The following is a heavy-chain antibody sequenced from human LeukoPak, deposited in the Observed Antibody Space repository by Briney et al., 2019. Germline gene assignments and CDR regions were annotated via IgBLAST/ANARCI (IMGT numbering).Heavy chain of an antibody. D-gene: IGHD6-13*01. CDR1: GGSISSYY. CDR3: ARVTGYRIEDYFDY. Sequence: PSETLSLTCTISGGSISSYYWSWIRQPPGKGLEWIGYIYYSGSTNYNPSLKSRVTISVETSKNEFSLKLRSVTAADTAVYYCARVTGYRIEDYFDYWGQGTLVTVSS. V-gene: IGHV4-59*01. CDR2: IYYSGST. J-gene: IGHJ4*02.